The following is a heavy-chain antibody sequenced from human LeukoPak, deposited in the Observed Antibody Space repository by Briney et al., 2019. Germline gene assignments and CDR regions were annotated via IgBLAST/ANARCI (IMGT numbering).Heavy chain of an antibody. J-gene: IGHJ6*04. CDR2: ISYDGSHK. CDR1: GFTFSSYA. V-gene: IGHV3-30*04. Sequence: GRSLRLSCAASGFTFSSYAVHWVRQAPGKGLEWVAVISYDGSHKNYADSVKGRFTISRDNSKNTVYLQMNSLRPEDTAVYYCAREGCSSTSCYEEDPDYYYYYGMDVWGKGTTVTVSS. D-gene: IGHD2-2*01. CDR3: AREGCSSTSCYEEDPDYYYYYGMDV.